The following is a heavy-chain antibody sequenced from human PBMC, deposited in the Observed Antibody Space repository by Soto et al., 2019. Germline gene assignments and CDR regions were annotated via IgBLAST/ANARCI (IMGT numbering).Heavy chain of an antibody. CDR1: GFTFSSYA. V-gene: IGHV3-23*01. CDR3: AKATATGGGAFDI. Sequence: GSLRLSCAASGFTFSSYAMHWVRQSPGKGLEWVSTILVDGRTFYVDSVKGRFTISRDNSKNTVYLQMNSLTAGDTALYYCAKATATGGGAFDICGQGTMVTV. J-gene: IGHJ3*02. D-gene: IGHD2-8*02. CDR2: ILVDGRT.